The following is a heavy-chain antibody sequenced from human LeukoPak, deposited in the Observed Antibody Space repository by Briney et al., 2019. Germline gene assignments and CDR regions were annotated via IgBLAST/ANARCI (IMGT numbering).Heavy chain of an antibody. J-gene: IGHJ4*02. V-gene: IGHV4-59*12. D-gene: IGHD2-21*02. CDR2: IYYSGST. CDR3: ARDLRSGGGDCYSFGY. Sequence: PSETLSLTCTVSGGSISSYYWSWIRQPPGKGLEWIGYIYYSGSTYYNPSLKSRVTISVDTSKNQFSLKLSSVTAADTAVYYCARDLRSGGGDCYSFGYWGQGTLVTVSS. CDR1: GGSISSYY.